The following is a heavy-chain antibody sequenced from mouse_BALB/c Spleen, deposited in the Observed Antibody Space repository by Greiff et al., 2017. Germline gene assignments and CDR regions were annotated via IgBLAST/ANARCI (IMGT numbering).Heavy chain of an antibody. Sequence: EVQLQQSGPELVKPGASVKMSCKASGYTFTSYVMHWVKQKPGQGLEWIGYINPYNDGTKYNEKFKGKATLTSDKSSSTAYMELSSLTSEDSAVYYCAKSYTPYAMDYWGQGTSVTVSS. J-gene: IGHJ4*01. CDR3: AKSYTPYAMDY. D-gene: IGHD2-10*01. V-gene: IGHV1-14*01. CDR2: INPYNDGT. CDR1: GYTFTSYV.